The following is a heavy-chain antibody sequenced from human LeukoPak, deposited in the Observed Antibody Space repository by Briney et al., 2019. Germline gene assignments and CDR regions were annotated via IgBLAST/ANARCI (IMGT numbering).Heavy chain of an antibody. CDR1: GYTFTGYY. CDR2: INPNSGGT. D-gene: IGHD4-23*01. V-gene: IGHV1-2*02. J-gene: IGHJ3*02. CDR3: ATPTVGTSRFDGFDI. Sequence: ASVKVSCKASGYTFTGYYMHWVRQAPGLGPEWMGWINPNSGGTNYAQRFQGRVTMTRDTSISTAYMELSRLRSDDTAVYYCATPTVGTSRFDGFDIWGQGTMVTVSP.